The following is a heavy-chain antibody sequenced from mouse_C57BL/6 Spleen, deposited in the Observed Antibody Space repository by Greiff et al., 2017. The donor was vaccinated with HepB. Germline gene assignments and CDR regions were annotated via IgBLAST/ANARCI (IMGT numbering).Heavy chain of an antibody. J-gene: IGHJ2*01. CDR2: IDPSDSET. D-gene: IGHD1-1*01. Sequence: QVQLQQPGAELVRPGSSVKLSCKASGYTFTSYWMHWVKQRPIQGLEWIGNIDPSDSETHYNQKFKDKATLTVDKSSSTAYMQLSSLTSEDSAVYYCARSGGSSSFDDWGQGTTLTVSS. CDR1: GYTFTSYW. V-gene: IGHV1-52*01. CDR3: ARSGGSSSFDD.